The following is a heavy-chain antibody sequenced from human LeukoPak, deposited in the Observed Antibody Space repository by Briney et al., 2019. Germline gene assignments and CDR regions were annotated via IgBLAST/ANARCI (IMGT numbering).Heavy chain of an antibody. D-gene: IGHD3-22*01. CDR1: GGTFSSYA. CDR2: IIPIFGTA. Sequence: GASVKVSCKASGGTFSSYAISWVRQAPGQGLEWMGGIIPIFGTANYAQKSQGRVTITADESTSTAYMELSSLRSEDTAVYYCARAPNYYDSSGYWPLMYFDLWGRGTLVTVSS. J-gene: IGHJ2*01. V-gene: IGHV1-69*01. CDR3: ARAPNYYDSSGYWPLMYFDL.